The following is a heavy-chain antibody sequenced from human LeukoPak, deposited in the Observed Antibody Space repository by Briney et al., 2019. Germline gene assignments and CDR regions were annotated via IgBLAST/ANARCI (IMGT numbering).Heavy chain of an antibody. CDR2: IYYSGST. CDR1: GGSISSSSYY. V-gene: IGHV4-39*07. D-gene: IGHD4-17*01. Sequence: SETPSLTFTVSGGSISSSSYYWGWIRQPPGKGLEWIGSIYYSGSTYYNPSLKSRVTISVDTSKNQFSLKLSSVTAADTAVYYCARALRDAFDIWGQGTMVTVSS. CDR3: ARALRDAFDI. J-gene: IGHJ3*02.